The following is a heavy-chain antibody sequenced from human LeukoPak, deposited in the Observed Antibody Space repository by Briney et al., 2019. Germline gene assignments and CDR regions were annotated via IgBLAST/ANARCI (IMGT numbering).Heavy chain of an antibody. Sequence: GGSLRLSCAASGFTFSSYAMHWVRQAPGKGLEWVAVISYDGSNKYYADSVKGRFTISRDNSKNTLYLQMNSLRAEDTAVYYCASILVSAFDIWGQGTMVTVSS. J-gene: IGHJ3*02. CDR1: GFTFSSYA. D-gene: IGHD2-21*01. V-gene: IGHV3-30-3*01. CDR2: ISYDGSNK. CDR3: ASILVSAFDI.